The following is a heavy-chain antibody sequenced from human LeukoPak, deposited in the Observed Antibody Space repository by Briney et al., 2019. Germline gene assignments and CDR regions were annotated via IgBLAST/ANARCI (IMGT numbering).Heavy chain of an antibody. CDR2: IHYSGST. CDR1: GGSMSNHY. Sequence: SETLSLTCSVSGGSMSNHYWSWIRQPPGKGLEWIGYIHYSGSTVYNPSLKSRVTISVDTSKNQFYLKVASVAAADTAVYFCVRGGWSVDPWGQGTLVTVSS. CDR3: VRGGWSVDP. V-gene: IGHV4-59*11. D-gene: IGHD6-19*01. J-gene: IGHJ5*02.